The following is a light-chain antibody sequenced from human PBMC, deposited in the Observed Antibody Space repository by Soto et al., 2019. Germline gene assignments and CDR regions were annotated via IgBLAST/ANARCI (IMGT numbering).Light chain of an antibody. V-gene: IGKV3-15*01. J-gene: IGKJ2*01. Sequence: EIVMTQSPATLSVSPGERATLSCRASQSVSSNLAWYQQKPGQAPRLLIYGASTRATGIPARFSGSGSGTEFTLTISSLQSEDFATYYCQQYNGYSHSFGQGTRVEIK. CDR2: GAS. CDR3: QQYNGYSHS. CDR1: QSVSSN.